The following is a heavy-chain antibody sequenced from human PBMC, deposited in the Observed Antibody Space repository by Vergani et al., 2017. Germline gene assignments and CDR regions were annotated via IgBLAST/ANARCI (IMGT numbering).Heavy chain of an antibody. Sequence: QLQLQESGPGLVEPSETLSLTCTVSGASISSNSYYWGWVRQSPGNGLEWVGSIRYSGPTYYNLPLQSRTTISLDTSKNQFSLKLSSVTAADTAVYYCAKMSVAAAGTRGSFDYWGQGTLVTVSS. J-gene: IGHJ4*02. CDR1: GASISSNSYY. D-gene: IGHD6-13*01. CDR2: IRYSGPT. V-gene: IGHV4-39*01. CDR3: AKMSVAAAGTRGSFDY.